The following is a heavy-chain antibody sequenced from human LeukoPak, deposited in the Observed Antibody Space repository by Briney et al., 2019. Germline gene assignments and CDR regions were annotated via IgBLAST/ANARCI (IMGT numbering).Heavy chain of an antibody. V-gene: IGHV3-7*03. Sequence: GGSLRLSCAASGFMFTSYWMSRVRQAPGKGLEWVANINQDGSAKYYVDSVKGRFTISRDNAKNSLYLQMNSLRAEDTAVYYCATPVPHGSDPSLYYYYMDVWGKGTTVTVSS. J-gene: IGHJ6*03. CDR3: ATPVPHGSDPSLYYYYMDV. CDR1: GFMFTSYW. D-gene: IGHD3-10*01. CDR2: INQDGSAK.